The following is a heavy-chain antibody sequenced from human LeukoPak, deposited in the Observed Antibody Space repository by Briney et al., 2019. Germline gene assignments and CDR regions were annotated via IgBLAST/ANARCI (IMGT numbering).Heavy chain of an antibody. CDR2: IIPIFGTA. CDR1: GGTFSSYA. CDR3: ARVTSGVPAALIWNCGTRDWFDP. Sequence: SVKVSCKASGGTFSSYAISWVRQAPGQGLEWMGGIIPIFGTANYAQKFQGRVTITADESTSTAYMELSSLRSEDTAVYYCARVTSGVPAALIWNCGTRDWFDPWGQGTLVTVSS. V-gene: IGHV1-69*01. J-gene: IGHJ5*02. D-gene: IGHD2-2*01.